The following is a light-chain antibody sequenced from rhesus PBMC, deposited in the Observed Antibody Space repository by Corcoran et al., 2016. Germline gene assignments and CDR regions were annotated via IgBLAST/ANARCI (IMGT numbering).Light chain of an antibody. CDR1: QRISSC. CDR2: KAS. V-gene: IGKV1-22*01. Sequence: DIQMTQSPSSLSASVGDTAIITCRASQRISSCLDWYHQKPGKAPKLLIYKASSLQSGVPSRFSGSGSDTDFILPISSLQPEDFATYYCLQYKSIPGTFGQGTKVEIK. CDR3: LQYKSIPGT. J-gene: IGKJ1*01.